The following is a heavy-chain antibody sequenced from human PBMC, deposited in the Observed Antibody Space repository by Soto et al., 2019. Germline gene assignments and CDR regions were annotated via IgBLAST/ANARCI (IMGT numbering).Heavy chain of an antibody. J-gene: IGHJ3*02. D-gene: IGHD2-15*01. V-gene: IGHV5-51*01. CDR2: IYPGDSDT. Sequence: LGESLKISCQGSGYTFTNYWIGWVRQMPGKGLEWMGIIYPGDSDTRYSPSFQGQVNISADKSISTAYLQWSSLKASDTAMYYCGTSVEPATPSAFDIWGQGTMVTVSS. CDR3: GTSVEPATPSAFDI. CDR1: GYTFTNYW.